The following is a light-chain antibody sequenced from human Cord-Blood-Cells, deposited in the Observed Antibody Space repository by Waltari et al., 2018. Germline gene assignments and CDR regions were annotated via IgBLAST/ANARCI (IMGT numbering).Light chain of an antibody. J-gene: IGKJ2*01. V-gene: IGKV4-1*01. CDR2: WAS. CDR3: QPYYSTPDT. Sequence: DIVITPPPVSLPDTLAATPAINCTSTLSVLYSSTNNNYLAWYQQKPGQPPKLLIYWASTRESGVPVPFSGSGSGEDVALTSSSLPAEDVAVYYCQPYYSTPDTFGQATKLAIK. CDR1: LSVLYSSTNNNY.